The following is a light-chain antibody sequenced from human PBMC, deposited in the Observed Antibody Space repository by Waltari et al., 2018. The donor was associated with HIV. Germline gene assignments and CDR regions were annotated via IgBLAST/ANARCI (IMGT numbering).Light chain of an antibody. V-gene: IGLV2-14*03. CDR1: TSDIGGYNY. Sequence: QSALTPPASVSGPPGQSITIPCTGTTSDIGGYNYVSWYQQHPDKAPRLIIYDVTNRPSGVSNRFSGSKSGNTASLTVSGLQAEDEADYYCSSYTGSTTPWVFGGGTKLTVL. J-gene: IGLJ3*02. CDR2: DVT. CDR3: SSYTGSTTPWV.